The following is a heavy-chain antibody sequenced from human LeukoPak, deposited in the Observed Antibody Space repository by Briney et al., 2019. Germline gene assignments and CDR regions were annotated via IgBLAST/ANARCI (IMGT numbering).Heavy chain of an antibody. CDR2: IYYSGST. CDR3: ARLAQGGSGWTSNWFDP. J-gene: IGHJ5*02. CDR1: GGSISSGGYY. Sequence: SETLSLTCTVSGGSISSGGYYWSWIRQHPGKGLEWIGYIYYSGSTYYNPSLKSRVTISVDTSKNQFSLKLSSVTAADTAVYYCARLAQGGSGWTSNWFDPWGQGTLVTVSS. D-gene: IGHD6-19*01. V-gene: IGHV4-31*03.